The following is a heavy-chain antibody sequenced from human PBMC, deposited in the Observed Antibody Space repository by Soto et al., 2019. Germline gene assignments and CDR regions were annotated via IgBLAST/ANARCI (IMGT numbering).Heavy chain of an antibody. D-gene: IGHD7-27*01. CDR2: IHSSGNS. Sequence: SETLSLTCTVSGGSISSYYWSWIRQPPGKGLEWIGYIHSSGNSNYNPSLKSRVTASADTSKNQFSLKLKSVTAADTAVYYCARGGGLTPNFDYWGQGTLVTVSS. V-gene: IGHV4-59*01. J-gene: IGHJ4*02. CDR1: GGSISSYY. CDR3: ARGGGLTPNFDY.